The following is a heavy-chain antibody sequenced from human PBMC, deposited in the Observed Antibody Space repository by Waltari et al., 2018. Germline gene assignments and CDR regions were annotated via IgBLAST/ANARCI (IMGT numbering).Heavy chain of an antibody. J-gene: IGHJ4*02. D-gene: IGHD2-15*01. Sequence: QVQLQESGPGLVKPSETLSLTCAVSGYSISSGYYWGWTRQPPGKGLEWIGSIYHSGSTYYNPSLKSRVTISVDTSKNQFSLKLSSVTAADTAVYYCASRHCSGGSCIFDYWGQGTLVTVSS. CDR3: ASRHCSGGSCIFDY. V-gene: IGHV4-38-2*01. CDR2: IYHSGST. CDR1: GYSISSGYY.